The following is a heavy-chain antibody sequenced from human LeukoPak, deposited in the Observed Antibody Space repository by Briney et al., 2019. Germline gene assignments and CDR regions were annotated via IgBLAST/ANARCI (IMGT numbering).Heavy chain of an antibody. CDR1: GFTFSSYS. CDR2: ISSSSSYI. Sequence: GGSLRLSCAASGFTFSSYSRNWVRQAPGKGLEWLSSISSSSSYIYYADSVKGRFTISRDNAKNSLYLQMNSLRAEDTAVYYCARDSSRHAFDIWGQGTMVTVSS. J-gene: IGHJ3*02. D-gene: IGHD6-13*01. V-gene: IGHV3-21*01. CDR3: ARDSSRHAFDI.